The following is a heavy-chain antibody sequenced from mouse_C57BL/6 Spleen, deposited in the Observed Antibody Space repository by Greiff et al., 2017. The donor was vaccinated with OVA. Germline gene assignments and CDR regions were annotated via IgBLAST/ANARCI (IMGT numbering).Heavy chain of an antibody. Sequence: VKLVESGAELVKPGASVKLSCKASGYTFTEYSIHWVKQRSGQGLEWIGWFYTGSGSIKYNEKFKDKATLTADKSSSTVYMELSRVTSEDSAVDFFARHEERELFDYWGQGTTLTVSS. D-gene: IGHD4-1*01. CDR2: FYTGSGSI. CDR1: GYTFTEYS. CDR3: ARHEERELFDY. V-gene: IGHV1-62-2*01. J-gene: IGHJ2*01.